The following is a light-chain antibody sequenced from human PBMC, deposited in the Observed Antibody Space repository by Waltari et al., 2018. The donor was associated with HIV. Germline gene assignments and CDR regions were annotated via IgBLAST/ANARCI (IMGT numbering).Light chain of an antibody. J-gene: IGLJ3*02. CDR3: QAWGSSTSGV. CDR1: ELGDKY. CDR2: QDN. V-gene: IGLV3-1*01. Sequence: SYEVNQPPSVAVSPGQTASITCSGYELGDKYTCWYQQKPGQSPLLVIYQDNKRPSGIPERFSGSSSGHTATLTISGTLPMDEADYYCQAWGSSTSGVFGTGTKLTVL.